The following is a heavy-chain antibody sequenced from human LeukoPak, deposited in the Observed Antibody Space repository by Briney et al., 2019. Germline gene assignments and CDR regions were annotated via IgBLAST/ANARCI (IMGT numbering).Heavy chain of an antibody. V-gene: IGHV3-7*01. D-gene: IGHD2-15*01. J-gene: IGHJ4*02. CDR2: IDQHGTEK. Sequence: GGSLRLSCAASGFLFSGHYMNWVRQAPGKGLEWVANIDQHGTEKQYVESVKGRFTISRDNTKNSVYLQMDNLRVEDTAVYYCAKAVVAADSFEYWGQGTQVIVSS. CDR1: GFLFSGHY. CDR3: AKAVVAADSFEY.